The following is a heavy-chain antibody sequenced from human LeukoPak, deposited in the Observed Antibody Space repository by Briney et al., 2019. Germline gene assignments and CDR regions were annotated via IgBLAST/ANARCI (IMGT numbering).Heavy chain of an antibody. D-gene: IGHD2-2*01. CDR2: IYYSGST. J-gene: IGHJ1*01. CDR3: ARGAPLVPAATSQYFQH. Sequence: PSETLSLTCTVSGGSISSYYWSWIRQPPGKGLEWIGYIYYSGSTNYNPSLKSRVTISVDTSKNQFSLKLSSVTAADTAVYYCARGAPLVPAATSQYFQHWGQGTLVTVSS. V-gene: IGHV4-59*01. CDR1: GGSISSYY.